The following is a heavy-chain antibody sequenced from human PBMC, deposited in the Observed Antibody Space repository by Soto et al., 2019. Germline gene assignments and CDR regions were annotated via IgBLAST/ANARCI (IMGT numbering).Heavy chain of an antibody. CDR3: AKRSSGFGGVSDSYYYALDV. V-gene: IGHV3-23*01. D-gene: IGHD3-16*01. Sequence: EVQLLESGGGLVQPGGSLRLSCVASGFTFSSYAMSWVRQAPGKGLEWVSAISSRGDTFFADSVKGRFTISRDNSKNTLFVQMNSLRAEDTAIYYCAKRSSGFGGVSDSYYYALDVWGQGTAVTVSS. CDR2: ISSRGDT. J-gene: IGHJ6*02. CDR1: GFTFSSYA.